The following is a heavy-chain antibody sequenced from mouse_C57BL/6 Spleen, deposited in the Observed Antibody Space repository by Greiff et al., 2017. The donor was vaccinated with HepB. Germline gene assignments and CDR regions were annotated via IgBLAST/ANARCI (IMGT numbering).Heavy chain of an antibody. V-gene: IGHV7-3*01. CDR1: GFTFTDYY. CDR3: ARSDLTGAMDY. J-gene: IGHJ4*01. Sequence: EVKLMESGGGLVQPGGSLSLSCAASGFTFTDYYMSWVRQPPGKALEWLGFIRNKANGYTTEYSASVKGRFTISRDNSQSILYLQMNALRAEDSATYYCARSDLTGAMDYWGQGTSVTVSS. CDR2: IRNKANGYTT. D-gene: IGHD4-1*01.